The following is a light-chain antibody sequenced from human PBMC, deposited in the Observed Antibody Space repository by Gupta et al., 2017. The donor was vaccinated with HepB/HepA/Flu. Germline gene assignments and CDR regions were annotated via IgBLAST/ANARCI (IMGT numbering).Light chain of an antibody. CDR3: QSYDRSLRV. J-gene: IGLJ3*02. V-gene: IGLV1-40*01. CDR2: SNT. Sequence: QSVLTQPPSVSGAPGQRVTISCTGSSPNIGAGYDVHWYQHLPGTAPKLLIYSNTNRPSGVPDRFSGSKSGTSASLAITGLQAEDEGNYYCQSYDRSLRVFGGGTKVTVL. CDR1: SPNIGAGYD.